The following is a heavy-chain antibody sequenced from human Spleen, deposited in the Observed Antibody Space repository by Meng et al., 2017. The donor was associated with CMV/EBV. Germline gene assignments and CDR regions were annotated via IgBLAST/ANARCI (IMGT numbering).Heavy chain of an antibody. CDR1: GFDFSSYS. D-gene: IGHD1-26*01. J-gene: IGHJ4*02. Sequence: SGFDFSSYSMNWVRQAPGKGLEWVSSISSSSSYIYYADSVKGRFTISRDNAKNSLYLQMNSLRAEDTAVYYCARDGALVGATYPDYWGQGTLVTVSS. CDR2: ISSSSSYI. CDR3: ARDGALVGATYPDY. V-gene: IGHV3-21*01.